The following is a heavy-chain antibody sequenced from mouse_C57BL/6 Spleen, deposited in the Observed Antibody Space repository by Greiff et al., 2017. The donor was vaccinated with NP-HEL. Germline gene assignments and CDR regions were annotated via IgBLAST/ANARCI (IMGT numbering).Heavy chain of an antibody. J-gene: IGHJ2*01. D-gene: IGHD1-1*01. V-gene: IGHV5-9*01. CDR3: ARHSPITTVVATRYFDY. CDR2: ISGGGGNT. CDR1: GFTFSSYT. Sequence: EVHLVESGGGLVKPGGSLKLSCAASGFTFSSYTMSWVRQTPEKRLEWVATISGGGGNTYYPDSVKGRFTISRDNAKNTLYLQMSSLRSDDTALYYCARHSPITTVVATRYFDYWGQGTTLTVSS.